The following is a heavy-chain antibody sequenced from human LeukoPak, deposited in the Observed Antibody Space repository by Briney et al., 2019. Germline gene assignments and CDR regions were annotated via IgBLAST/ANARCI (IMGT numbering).Heavy chain of an antibody. CDR3: ARGWSYSGGSCYYFDY. Sequence: KPSETLSLTCTVSGGSISSYYWSWIRQPPGKGLEWIGEINHSGSTNYNPSLKSRVTISVDTSKNQFSLKLSSVTAADTAVYYCARGWSYSGGSCYYFDYWGQGTLVTVSS. CDR2: INHSGST. V-gene: IGHV4-34*01. D-gene: IGHD2-15*01. CDR1: GGSISSYY. J-gene: IGHJ4*02.